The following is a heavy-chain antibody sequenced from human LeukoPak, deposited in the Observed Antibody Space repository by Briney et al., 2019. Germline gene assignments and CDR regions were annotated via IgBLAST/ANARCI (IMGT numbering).Heavy chain of an antibody. Sequence: GASVKVSCKASGYTFTSYDINWVRQATGQGLEWMGWMNPNSGNTGYAQKFQGRVTMTRNTSISTAYMELSSLRSEDTAVYYCARVEPAAIDHNWFDPWGQGTLVTVSS. V-gene: IGHV1-8*01. CDR2: MNPNSGNT. CDR1: GYTFTSYD. D-gene: IGHD2-2*01. CDR3: ARVEPAAIDHNWFDP. J-gene: IGHJ5*02.